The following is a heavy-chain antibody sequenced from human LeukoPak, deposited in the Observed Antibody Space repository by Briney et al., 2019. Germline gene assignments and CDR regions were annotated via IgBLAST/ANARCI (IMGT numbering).Heavy chain of an antibody. J-gene: IGHJ4*02. CDR1: GFTFGDYA. Sequence: GGSLRLSCTASGFTFGDYAMSWVRQAPGKGLEWVGFIRSKAYGGTTEYAASVKGRFTISRDDSKSIAYLQMNSLKTGDTAVYYCTRGRFLVVPAATFDYWGQGTLVTVSS. CDR2: IRSKAYGGTT. V-gene: IGHV3-49*04. D-gene: IGHD2-2*01. CDR3: TRGRFLVVPAATFDY.